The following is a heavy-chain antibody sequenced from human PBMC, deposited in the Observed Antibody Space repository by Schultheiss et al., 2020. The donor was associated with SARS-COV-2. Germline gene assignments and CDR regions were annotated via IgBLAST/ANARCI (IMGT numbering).Heavy chain of an antibody. CDR2: IYYSGST. J-gene: IGHJ5*02. CDR1: GGSISRYY. Sequence: SQTLSLTCTLSGGSISRYYWTWIRQPPGKGLEWIGFIYYSGSTNYNPSLKSRVTISLDTSKNQFFLKLSSMTAADTAVYYCARDDGDYPEYNWFDPWGQGTLVTVSS. CDR3: ARDDGDYPEYNWFDP. V-gene: IGHV4-59*01. D-gene: IGHD4-17*01.